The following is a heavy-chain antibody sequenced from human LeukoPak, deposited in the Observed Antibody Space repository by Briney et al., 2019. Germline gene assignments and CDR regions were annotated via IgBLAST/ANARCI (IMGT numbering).Heavy chain of an antibody. J-gene: IGHJ4*02. Sequence: GASVKVSCKASEYIFTDYAINWVRQAPGQRLEWMGWINAGNGNTKYSQKFQGRVTITRGTSASTAYMELSSLTSEDTAVYYCARGRWSATTATYYLDFWGQGTLVTVSS. D-gene: IGHD5-24*01. CDR1: EYIFTDYA. V-gene: IGHV1-3*01. CDR2: INAGNGNT. CDR3: ARGRWSATTATYYLDF.